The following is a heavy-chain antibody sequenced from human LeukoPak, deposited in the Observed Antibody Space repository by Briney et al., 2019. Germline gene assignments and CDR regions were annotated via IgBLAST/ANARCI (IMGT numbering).Heavy chain of an antibody. Sequence: GESLKISCKGSGYSFTTFWFGWVRQRPGKGLELMGIIYPGDSDTRYSPSFQGQVTISADKSITTAYLQWSSLKASDTAIYYCARVGFYDSSGYYFDYWGQGTLVTVSS. CDR1: GYSFTTFW. CDR3: ARVGFYDSSGYYFDY. D-gene: IGHD3-22*01. CDR2: IYPGDSDT. V-gene: IGHV5-51*01. J-gene: IGHJ4*02.